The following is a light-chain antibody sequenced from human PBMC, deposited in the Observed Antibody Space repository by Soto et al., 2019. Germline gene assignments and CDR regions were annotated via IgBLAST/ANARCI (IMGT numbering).Light chain of an antibody. CDR3: QQYNSYSWT. J-gene: IGKJ1*01. CDR2: DAS. V-gene: IGKV1-5*01. CDR1: QSIVTW. Sequence: DIQITQSPSTLSASIGDTVTITCRASQSIVTWLAWYQQKPGKAPKILIYDASSLENGVPLRFSGSRSGTEFTLTISGLQPEDFATHYCQQYNSYSWTFGQGTKVDIK.